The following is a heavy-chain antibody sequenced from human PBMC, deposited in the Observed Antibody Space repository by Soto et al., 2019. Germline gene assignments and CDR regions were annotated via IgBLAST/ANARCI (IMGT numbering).Heavy chain of an antibody. CDR3: AKDLTTVVTPGGMDV. V-gene: IGHV3-9*01. CDR2: ISWNSGSI. Sequence: EVQLVESGGGLVQPGRSLTLSCAASGFTFDDYAMHWVRQAPGKGLEWVSGISWNSGSIGYADSVKGRFTISRDNAKNSLYLQMNSLRAEDTALYYCAKDLTTVVTPGGMDVWGQGTTVTVSS. J-gene: IGHJ6*02. CDR1: GFTFDDYA. D-gene: IGHD4-17*01.